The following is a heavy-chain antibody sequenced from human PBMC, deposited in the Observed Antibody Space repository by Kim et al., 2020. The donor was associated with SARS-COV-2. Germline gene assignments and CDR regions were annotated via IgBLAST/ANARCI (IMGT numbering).Heavy chain of an antibody. V-gene: IGHV3-48*04. Sequence: GGSLRLSCAASGFTFSSYSMNWVRQAPGKGLEWVSYISSSSSTIYYADSVKGRFTISRDNAKNSLYLQMNSLRAEDTAVYYCARGDYGDYGTDLNPDVWGQGTTVTVSS. CDR1: GFTFSSYS. CDR2: ISSSSSTI. CDR3: ARGDYGDYGTDLNPDV. D-gene: IGHD4-17*01. J-gene: IGHJ6*02.